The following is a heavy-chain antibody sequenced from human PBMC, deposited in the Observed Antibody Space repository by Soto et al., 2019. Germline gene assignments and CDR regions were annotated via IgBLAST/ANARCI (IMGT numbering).Heavy chain of an antibody. Sequence: ASVKVSCKSSDNTFTHYGINWVRQAPGQGLEWMGWISGYNGNTKYAQKFQGRVTMTRDTSISTAYMELSRLRSDDTAVYYCARVTMIVVDNWFDPWGQGTLVTVSS. J-gene: IGHJ5*02. CDR3: ARVTMIVVDNWFDP. V-gene: IGHV1-18*01. CDR1: DNTFTHYG. D-gene: IGHD3-22*01. CDR2: ISGYNGNT.